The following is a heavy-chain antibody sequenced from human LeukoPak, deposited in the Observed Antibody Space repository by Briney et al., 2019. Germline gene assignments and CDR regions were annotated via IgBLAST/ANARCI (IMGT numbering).Heavy chain of an antibody. V-gene: IGHV6-1*01. D-gene: IGHD2-2*01. Sequence: SQTLLLTCAISGDSVSSAAWNWIRQSPSRGLEWLGRTYYRSKWYNDYAVSVKSRITINPDTSKNQFSLQLNSVTPEDTAVYYCARGGIGYCTSSSCYFDYWGQGTLVTVSS. CDR2: TYYRSKWYN. CDR3: ARGGIGYCTSSSCYFDY. CDR1: GDSVSSAA. J-gene: IGHJ4*02.